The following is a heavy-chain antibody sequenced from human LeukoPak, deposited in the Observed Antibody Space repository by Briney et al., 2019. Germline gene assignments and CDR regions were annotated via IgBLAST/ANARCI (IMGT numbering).Heavy chain of an antibody. CDR2: TFPGDSDT. CDR3: VRRGYYGSGTYFELDY. J-gene: IGHJ4*02. V-gene: IGHV5-51*01. D-gene: IGHD3-10*01. Sequence: GESLKISCKGSGYSFANYWIGWVRQMPGKGLEWMGITFPGDSDTKYSPSFQGQVTISADKSINTAYLQWRSLKASDTAFYYCVRRGYYGSGTYFELDYWGQGTLVTVSS. CDR1: GYSFANYW.